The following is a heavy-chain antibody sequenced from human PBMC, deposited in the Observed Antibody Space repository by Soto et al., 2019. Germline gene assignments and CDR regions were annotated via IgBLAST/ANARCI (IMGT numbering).Heavy chain of an antibody. J-gene: IGHJ4*02. V-gene: IGHV1-69*12. CDR3: VLAIPGYPDN. CDR2: IVPIVDTS. D-gene: IGHD5-12*01. CDR1: GGTFSSYA. Sequence: QVQLVQSGAEVRQPASSVKVSCKTSGGTFSSYAISWVRQAPGQGLEWMGGIVPIVDTSTYAQKFQGRVTITADESTSTVHMELSSLRSDDTAVYVRVLAIPGYPDNWGQGTLVTV.